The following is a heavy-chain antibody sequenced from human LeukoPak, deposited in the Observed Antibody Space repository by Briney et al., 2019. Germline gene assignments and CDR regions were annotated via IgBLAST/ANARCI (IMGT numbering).Heavy chain of an antibody. Sequence: SETLSLTCTVSGYSITSGYYWGWIRQPPGKGLEWVGSVYYIGSPHYNPSLKSRATVSVDTSSNRFSLKLTSLTAADPALYYCAGGRDAFDIWGQGTMVTVSS. CDR2: VYYIGSP. J-gene: IGHJ3*02. CDR1: GYSITSGYY. V-gene: IGHV4-38-2*02. CDR3: AGGRDAFDI.